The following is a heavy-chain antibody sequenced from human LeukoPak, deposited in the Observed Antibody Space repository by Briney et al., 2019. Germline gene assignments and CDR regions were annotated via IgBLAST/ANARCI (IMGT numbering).Heavy chain of an antibody. V-gene: IGHV3-21*01. Sequence: GGSLRLSCAASGFTFSSYSVNWVRQAPGKGLEWVSSISRSSSYIYYADSVKGRFTISRDNAKNSLYLQMNSLRAEDTAVYYCARTHSNYYGSGSQLYYFDYWGQGTLVTVSS. CDR1: GFTFSSYS. J-gene: IGHJ4*02. CDR3: ARTHSNYYGSGSQLYYFDY. CDR2: ISRSSSYI. D-gene: IGHD3-10*01.